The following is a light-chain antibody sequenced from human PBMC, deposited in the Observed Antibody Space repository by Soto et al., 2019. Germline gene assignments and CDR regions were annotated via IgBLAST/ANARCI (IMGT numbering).Light chain of an antibody. V-gene: IGKV1-5*01. CDR3: QHYSSNYGT. Sequence: DIQMTQSPSTLSASVGDRVTITCRASQRMSGFLAWYQQKPGKAPQLLISDASSLESGVPSRFSGGGSGTAFTLTISSLQPEDFATYYCQHYSSNYGTFGPGTKVDIK. J-gene: IGKJ1*01. CDR2: DAS. CDR1: QRMSGF.